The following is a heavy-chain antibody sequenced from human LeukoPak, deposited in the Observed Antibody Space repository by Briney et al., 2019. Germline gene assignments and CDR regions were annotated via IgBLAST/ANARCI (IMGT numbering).Heavy chain of an antibody. Sequence: GGSLRLSCAASGFSFSTYSMIWVRQAPGKGLEWLSYISSLSRNIHYTDPVKGRFTVSRDNAKNSLYLQLNSLRAEDTAVYYCARLRWSGSQYKSGDYYYYYYGMDVWGQGTTVTVSS. CDR3: ARLRWSGSQYKSGDYYYYYYGMDV. J-gene: IGHJ6*02. CDR1: GFSFSTYS. V-gene: IGHV3-21*05. CDR2: ISSLSRNI. D-gene: IGHD3-10*02.